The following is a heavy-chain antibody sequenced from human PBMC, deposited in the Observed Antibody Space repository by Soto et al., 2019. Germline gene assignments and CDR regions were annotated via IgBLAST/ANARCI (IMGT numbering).Heavy chain of an antibody. J-gene: IGHJ5*02. CDR3: ARVTTTLKGFDP. D-gene: IGHD4-4*01. Sequence: QLQLQESGSGLVKPSQTLSLTCAVSGGSISSGGYSWSWIRQPPGKGLEWIGYIYHSGSTYYNPSLKSRVTISVARSKNQFSLKLRSVTAADTTVYYCARVTTTLKGFDPWGQGTLVTVSS. CDR1: GGSISSGGYS. V-gene: IGHV4-30-2*01. CDR2: IYHSGST.